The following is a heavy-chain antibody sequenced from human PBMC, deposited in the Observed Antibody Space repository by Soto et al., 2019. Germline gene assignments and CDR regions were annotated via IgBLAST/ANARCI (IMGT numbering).Heavy chain of an antibody. V-gene: IGHV3-23*01. CDR1: GFTFSAHA. J-gene: IGHJ4*02. CDR2: LCTIGA. Sequence: EVQLLESGGGLVQPGGSLRLSCVGSGFTFSAHAITWVRQAPGKGLEWVSTLCTIGAFYADSVKGRFTISRDNSKNTVNLQMNSLRGEDTAIYYCARDLTTHDYWGQGTVVTVSS. CDR3: ARDLTTHDY.